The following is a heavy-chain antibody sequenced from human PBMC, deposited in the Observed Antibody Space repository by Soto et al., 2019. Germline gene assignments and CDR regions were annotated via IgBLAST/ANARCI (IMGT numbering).Heavy chain of an antibody. D-gene: IGHD6-6*01. CDR3: ARGEYSISSGEDPGFDY. CDR1: GDSVSSNSAA. V-gene: IGHV6-1*01. CDR2: TYYRPKWYN. J-gene: IGHJ4*02. Sequence: QVQLQQSGPGLVKPSQTLSLTCAISGDSVSSNSAAWNWIRQSPSRGLEWLGRTYYRPKWYNDYAVSVKSRITTSPDTSKKQFSLQLNSVTPEDMAVYYCARGEYSISSGEDPGFDYGVQGTLVTFSS.